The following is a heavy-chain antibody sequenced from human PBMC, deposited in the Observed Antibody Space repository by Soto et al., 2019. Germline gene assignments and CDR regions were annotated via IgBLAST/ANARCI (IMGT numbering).Heavy chain of an antibody. V-gene: IGHV1-69*01. Sequence: QVQLVQSGAEVKKPGSSVKVSCKASGGTFSSYAISWVRQAPGQVLEWMGGIIPIFGTANDAQKFQGRVTITADESTSTAYMELSSLRSEDTAVYYCARPHIAAGPYYYYGLEVWGQGTTVTVSS. J-gene: IGHJ6*02. CDR2: IIPIFGTA. D-gene: IGHD6-6*01. CDR3: ARPHIAAGPYYYYGLEV. CDR1: GGTFSSYA.